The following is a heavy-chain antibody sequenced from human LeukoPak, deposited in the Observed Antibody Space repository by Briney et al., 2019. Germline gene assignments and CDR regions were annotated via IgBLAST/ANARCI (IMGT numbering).Heavy chain of an antibody. D-gene: IGHD2-2*01. J-gene: IGHJ5*02. CDR1: GYTFTSYA. CDR2: INAGNGNT. Sequence: ASVKVSCKASGYTFTSYAMHWVRQAPGQRLEWMGWINAGNGNTKYSQKFQGRVTITADESTSTAYMELSSLRSEDTAVYYCARDLMKGYCSSTSCYWRFDPWGQGTLVTVSS. CDR3: ARDLMKGYCSSTSCYWRFDP. V-gene: IGHV1-3*01.